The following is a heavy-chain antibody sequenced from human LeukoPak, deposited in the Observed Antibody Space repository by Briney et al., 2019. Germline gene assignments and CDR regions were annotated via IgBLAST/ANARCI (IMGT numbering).Heavy chain of an antibody. J-gene: IGHJ6*03. V-gene: IGHV4-34*01. CDR1: GGSFSGYY. CDR2: INHSGST. CDR3: ARNREFGVVISIHYYYYMDV. Sequence: SETLSLTCAVYGGSFSGYYWSWIRQPPGKGLEWIGEINHSGSTNYSPSLKSRVTISVDTSKNQFSLKLSSVTAADTAVYYCARNREFGVVISIHYYYYMDVWGKGTTVTVSS. D-gene: IGHD3-3*01.